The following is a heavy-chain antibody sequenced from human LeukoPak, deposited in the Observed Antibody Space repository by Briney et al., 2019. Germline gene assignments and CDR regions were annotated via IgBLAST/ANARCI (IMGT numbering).Heavy chain of an antibody. CDR3: SAAVAGSFPG. CDR2: ISSYGIR. D-gene: IGHD6-19*01. J-gene: IGHJ4*02. Sequence: GGSLRLSCSASGFTFSSYGMHWVRQAPGKGLEYVSTISSYGIRYYADSVKGRFTISRDNSKNTVYLQMSSLRTEDTAVYYCSAAVAGSFPGWGQGALVIVSS. CDR1: GFTFSSYG. V-gene: IGHV3-64D*06.